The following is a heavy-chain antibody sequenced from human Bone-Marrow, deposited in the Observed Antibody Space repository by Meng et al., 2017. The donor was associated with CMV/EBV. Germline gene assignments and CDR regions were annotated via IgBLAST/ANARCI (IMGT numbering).Heavy chain of an antibody. J-gene: IGHJ6*02. V-gene: IGHV4-4*02. CDR1: GGSISSSNW. D-gene: IGHD6-13*01. CDR2: IYHSGST. Sequence: SETLSLTCAVSGGSISSSNWWSWVRQPPGKGLEWIGEIYHSGSTNYNPSLKSRVTISVDKSKNQFPLKLSSVTAADTAVYYCARDGGSSWSLYYYNGMDVWGQGTTVTVSS. CDR3: ARDGGSSWSLYYYNGMDV.